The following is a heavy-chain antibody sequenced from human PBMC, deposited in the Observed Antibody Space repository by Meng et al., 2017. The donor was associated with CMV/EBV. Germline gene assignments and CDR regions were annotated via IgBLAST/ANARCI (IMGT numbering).Heavy chain of an antibody. Sequence: GSLRLSCAVYGGSFSGYYWSWIRQPPGKGLEWIGEINHSGSTNYNPSLKSRVTISVDTSKNQFSLKLSSVTAADTPMYYCARQVDCSSASCYGWDWGQGTLVTVSS. CDR3: ARQVDCSSASCYGWD. J-gene: IGHJ1*01. V-gene: IGHV4-34*01. D-gene: IGHD2-2*01. CDR1: GGSFSGYY. CDR2: INHSGST.